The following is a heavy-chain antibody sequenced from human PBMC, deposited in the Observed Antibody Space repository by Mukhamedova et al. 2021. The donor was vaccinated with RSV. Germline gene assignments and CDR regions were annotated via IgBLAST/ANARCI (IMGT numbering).Heavy chain of an antibody. D-gene: IGHD6-6*01. V-gene: IGHV3-74*01. CDR3: ARPRPPYYYYGMDV. J-gene: IGHJ6*02. Sequence: TISRDNAKNTLYLQMNSLRAEDTAVYYCARPRPPYYYYGMDVWGQGTTVTVSS.